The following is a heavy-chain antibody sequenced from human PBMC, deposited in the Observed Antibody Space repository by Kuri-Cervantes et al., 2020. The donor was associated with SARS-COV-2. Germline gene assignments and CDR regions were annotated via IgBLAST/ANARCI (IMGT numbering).Heavy chain of an antibody. Sequence: GESLKISCAASGFAVSSNYMSWVRQAPGKGLEWVSVIYSGGSTYYADSVKGRFTISRDNSKNTLYLQMNSLRAEDTAVYYCARGRRTPYGYFDLWGRGTLVTVSS. J-gene: IGHJ2*01. CDR1: GFAVSSNY. D-gene: IGHD1-26*01. V-gene: IGHV3-66*02. CDR2: IYSGGST. CDR3: ARGRRTPYGYFDL.